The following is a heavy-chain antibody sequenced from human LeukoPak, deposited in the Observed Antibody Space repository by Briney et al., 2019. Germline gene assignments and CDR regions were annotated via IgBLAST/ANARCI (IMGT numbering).Heavy chain of an antibody. J-gene: IGHJ4*02. CDR3: ARGNIVVSRSSYYFDY. CDR1: GYTFTSYY. V-gene: IGHV1-46*01. D-gene: IGHD2-2*01. CDR2: INPSGGST. Sequence: ASVKVSCKASGYTFTSYYMHWVRQAPGQGLEWMGIINPSGGSTSYAQKFQGRVTMTRDTSTSTVYMELSSLRSEDTAVYYCARGNIVVSRSSYYFDYWGQGTLVTVSS.